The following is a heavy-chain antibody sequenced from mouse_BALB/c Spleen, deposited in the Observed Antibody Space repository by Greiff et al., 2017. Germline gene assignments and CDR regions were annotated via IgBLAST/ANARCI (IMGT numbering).Heavy chain of an antibody. CDR3: ARKGYYGSRPPFAY. V-gene: IGHV1-18*01. D-gene: IGHD1-1*01. Sequence: VQLQQSGPELVKPGASVKIPCKASGYTFTDYNMDWVKQSHGKSLEWIGDINPNNGGTIYNQKFKGKATLTVDKSSSTAYMELRSLTSEDTAVYYCARKGYYGSRPPFAYWGQGTLVTVSA. CDR2: INPNNGGT. J-gene: IGHJ3*01. CDR1: GYTFTDYN.